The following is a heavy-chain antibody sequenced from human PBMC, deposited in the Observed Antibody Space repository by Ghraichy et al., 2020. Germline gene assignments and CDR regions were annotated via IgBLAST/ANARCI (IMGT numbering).Heavy chain of an antibody. CDR2: ISSSSSYI. D-gene: IGHD2-2*01. Sequence: GESLNISCAASGFTFSSYTMNWVRQAPGKGLEWVASISSSSSYIYYADSLKGRFTISRDNAKNSLYLQMNSLRVEDTAVYYCATSCSTSCPWDPDYWGQGILVTVSS. CDR1: GFTFSSYT. J-gene: IGHJ4*02. V-gene: IGHV3-21*01. CDR3: ATSCSTSCPWDPDY.